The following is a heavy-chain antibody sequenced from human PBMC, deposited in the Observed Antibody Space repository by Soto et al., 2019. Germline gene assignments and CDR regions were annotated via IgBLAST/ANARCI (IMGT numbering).Heavy chain of an antibody. V-gene: IGHV1-46*01. D-gene: IGHD6-13*01. J-gene: IGHJ6*02. CDR2: INPSGGST. CDR1: GYTFTSYY. CDR3: ARERIAAAGLYYYYYGMDV. Sequence: ASVKVSCKASGYTFTSYYMHWVRQAPGQGLEWMGIINPSGGSTSYAQKFQGRVTMTRDTSTSTVYMELSSLRSEDTAVYYCARERIAAAGLYYYYYGMDVWGQGTTVTVSS.